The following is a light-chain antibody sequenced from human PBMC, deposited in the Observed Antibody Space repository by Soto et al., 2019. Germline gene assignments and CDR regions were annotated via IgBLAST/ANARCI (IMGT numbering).Light chain of an antibody. CDR1: QSVSSSY. CDR3: QQRSNWPSLT. CDR2: DAS. Sequence: ILLTQSPGTLSLSPGERATLSCRAIQSVSSSYLAWYQHKPGQAPRLLISDASNRATGIPARFSGSGSETDFTLTISSLEPEDSAVYYCQQRSNWPSLTFGGGTKVDI. J-gene: IGKJ4*01. V-gene: IGKV3-11*01.